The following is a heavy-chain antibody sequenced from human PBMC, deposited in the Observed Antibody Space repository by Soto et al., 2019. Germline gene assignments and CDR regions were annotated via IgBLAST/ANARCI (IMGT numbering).Heavy chain of an antibody. Sequence: ASVKVSCKASGYTFTSYAMHWVRQAPGQRLEWMGWINAGNGNTKYSQKFQGRVTITRDTSASTAYMELSSLRSEDTAVYYCARNQNGNHRPFHSCGQGTRVTVSA. CDR1: GYTFTSYA. D-gene: IGHD1-1*01. J-gene: IGHJ5*01. CDR2: INAGNGNT. CDR3: ARNQNGNHRPFHS. V-gene: IGHV1-3*01.